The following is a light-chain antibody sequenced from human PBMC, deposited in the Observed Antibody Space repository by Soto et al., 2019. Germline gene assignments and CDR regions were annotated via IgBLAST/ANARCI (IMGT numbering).Light chain of an antibody. CDR1: QNIIRW. CDR3: QQYTGYPIT. V-gene: IGKV1-5*03. J-gene: IGKJ5*01. CDR2: KAS. Sequence: DIQMTQSPSTLSASAGDRVTITCRASQNIIRWLAWYQQRPGTAPKLLIYKASTLESGVPSRFSGSGSGTEFTLTINTLQPEDSATYYCQQYTGYPITFGQGTRLEIK.